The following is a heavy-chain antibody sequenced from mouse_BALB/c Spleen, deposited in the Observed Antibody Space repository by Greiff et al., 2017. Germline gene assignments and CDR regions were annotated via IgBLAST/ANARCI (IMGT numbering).Heavy chain of an antibody. D-gene: IGHD2-2*01. J-gene: IGHJ2*01. CDR2: ISSGGSYT. CDR1: GFTFSSYT. V-gene: IGHV5-6-4*01. Sequence: EVQGVESGGGLVKPGGSLKLSCAASGFTFSSYTMSWVRQTPEKRLEWVATISSGGSYTYYPDSVKGRFTISRDNAKNTLYLQMSSLKSEDTAMYYCTRERDLLWLRRSYYFDYWGQGTTLTVSS. CDR3: TRERDLLWLRRSYYFDY.